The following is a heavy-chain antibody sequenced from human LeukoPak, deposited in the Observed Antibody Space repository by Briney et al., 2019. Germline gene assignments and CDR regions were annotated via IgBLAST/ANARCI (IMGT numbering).Heavy chain of an antibody. Sequence: GGSLRLSCAASGFTFDDYGMSWVRQAPGKGLEWVSGINWNGGGTGYADSVKGRFTISRDNAKNSLYLQMNSLRAEDTALYYCARDLFTTAPYYFDYWGQGTLVTVSS. D-gene: IGHD3-3*01. J-gene: IGHJ4*02. CDR1: GFTFDDYG. CDR2: INWNGGGT. CDR3: ARDLFTTAPYYFDY. V-gene: IGHV3-20*04.